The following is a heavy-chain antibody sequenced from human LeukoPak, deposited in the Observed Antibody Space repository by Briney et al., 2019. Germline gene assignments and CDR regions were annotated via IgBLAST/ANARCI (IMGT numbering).Heavy chain of an antibody. V-gene: IGHV3-48*02. CDR2: ISSSGSAK. J-gene: IGHJ4*02. Sequence: GGSLRLSCAASGFIFSSCVMHWARQAPGKGLEWVSHISSSGSAKYYADSVKGRFTISRDNAKNSLYLQMNSLRDEDTAVFYCASGSGHWGQGTLVTVSS. D-gene: IGHD2-2*03. CDR3: ASGSGH. CDR1: GFIFSSCV.